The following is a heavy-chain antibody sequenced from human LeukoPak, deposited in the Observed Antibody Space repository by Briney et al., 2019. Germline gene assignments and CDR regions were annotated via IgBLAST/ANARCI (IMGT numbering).Heavy chain of an antibody. D-gene: IGHD6-13*01. V-gene: IGHV4-59*01. CDR1: GGSISSYY. CDR2: IYYSGST. CDR3: ARDPSYSSSFDGFDP. Sequence: SETLSLTCTVSGGSISSYYWSWIRQPPGKGREWIGYIYYSGSTNYNPSLKSRVTISVDTSKNQFSLKLSSVTAADTAVYYCARDPSYSSSFDGFDPWGQGTLVTVSS. J-gene: IGHJ5*02.